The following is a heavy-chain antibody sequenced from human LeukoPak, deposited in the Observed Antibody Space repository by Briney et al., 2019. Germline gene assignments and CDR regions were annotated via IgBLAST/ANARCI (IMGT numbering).Heavy chain of an antibody. D-gene: IGHD6-6*01. CDR2: ISSFSGTI. V-gene: IGHV3-48*01. J-gene: IGHJ4*02. CDR1: GLTFSFYS. Sequence: GGSLRLSCAASGLTFSFYSMNWVRQAPGKGLEWVSYISSFSGTINYAESVKGRFTISRDNAKNSLYLQMNSLRADDTAVYYCVRDQGGSSSHWGQGTLVTVSS. CDR3: VRDQGGSSSH.